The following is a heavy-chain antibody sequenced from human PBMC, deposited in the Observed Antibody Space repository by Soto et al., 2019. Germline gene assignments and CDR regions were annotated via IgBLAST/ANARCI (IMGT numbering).Heavy chain of an antibody. CDR1: GGSMSSYY. CDR3: ARGEWLATITPYVAY. J-gene: IGHJ4*02. CDR2: IYYSGST. D-gene: IGHD5-12*01. V-gene: IGHV4-59*01. Sequence: KTSETLSLTCTVSGGSMSSYYCSWIRQSPGKGLEWIGYIYYSGSTNYNPTLTSRVAISLDTSKNQFSLMLRSVTAAATAVYYCARGEWLATITPYVAYWGQGTLVTVS.